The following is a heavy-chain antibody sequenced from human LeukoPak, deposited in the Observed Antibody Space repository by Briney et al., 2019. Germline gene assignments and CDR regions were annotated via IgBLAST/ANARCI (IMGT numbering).Heavy chain of an antibody. Sequence: SETLSLTCTVSDGPISSFYWSWIRHPPEKALEWIGYIYYTGNTNYNPPLKCRVTISADTSKNQFSLKLSSVTATDTAVYYCARHLGSTSPFDYWGQGTLITVSS. CDR2: IYYTGNT. CDR1: DGPISSFY. CDR3: ARHLGSTSPFDY. V-gene: IGHV4-59*08. J-gene: IGHJ4*02. D-gene: IGHD2-2*01.